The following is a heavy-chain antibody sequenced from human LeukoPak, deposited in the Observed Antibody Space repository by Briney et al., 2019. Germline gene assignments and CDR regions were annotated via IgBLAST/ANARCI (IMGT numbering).Heavy chain of an antibody. V-gene: IGHV3-30*01. D-gene: IGHD3-22*01. CDR1: GFTFSSYA. CDR3: ARGLGGYDSSGYKSAWFDP. Sequence: GGSLRLSCAASGFTFSSYAMHWVRQAPGKGLEWVAVISYDGSNKYYADSVKGRFTISRDNSKNTLYLQMNSLRAEDTAVYYCARGLGGYDSSGYKSAWFDPWGQGTLVTVSS. CDR2: ISYDGSNK. J-gene: IGHJ5*02.